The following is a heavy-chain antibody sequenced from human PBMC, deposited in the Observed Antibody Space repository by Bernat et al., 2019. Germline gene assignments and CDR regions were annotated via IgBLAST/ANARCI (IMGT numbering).Heavy chain of an antibody. CDR1: GESVSSRCYY. D-gene: IGHD5-12*01. V-gene: IGHV4-31*03. CDR3: ATDRGAKIWRV. Sequence: QVQLQESGPGLVKPAQTLSLTCTVSGESVSSRCYYWSWIRQLPGKGLQWIGSINYSGTTYYTPSLMSRVNISVDTSKNHFSLTLKSVTASDTAVYYCATDRGAKIWRVWGQGNLVTVSS. J-gene: IGHJ4*02. CDR2: INYSGTT.